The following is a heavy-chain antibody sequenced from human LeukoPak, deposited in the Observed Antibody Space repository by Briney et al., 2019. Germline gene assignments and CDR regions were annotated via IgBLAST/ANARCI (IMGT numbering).Heavy chain of an antibody. Sequence: SETLSLTCGVYGGSFNDYYWSWIRQPPGKGLEWIGEINHSGNTNYNPSLKSRVTISVDTSKKQFSLKLSSVTAADTAVYYCARQFYCGGDCYSMDVWGQGTTVTVSS. J-gene: IGHJ6*02. CDR2: INHSGNT. CDR3: ARQFYCGGDCYSMDV. CDR1: GGSFNDYY. D-gene: IGHD2-21*02. V-gene: IGHV4-34*01.